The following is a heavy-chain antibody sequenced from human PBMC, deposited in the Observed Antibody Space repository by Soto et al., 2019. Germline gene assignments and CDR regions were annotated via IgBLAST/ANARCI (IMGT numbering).Heavy chain of an antibody. CDR3: ARGAVAAGGTLGS. V-gene: IGHV1-69*02. CDR1: GGSFNSYT. CDR2: IIPVLGVA. Sequence: QVQLVRSGAEVKKPGSSVKVSCKASGGSFNSYTFSWVRQAPGQGPEWMGRIIPVLGVANYAQTFQGRVTSTADKSTSTVYMDLNSLRSEDTAVYYCARGAVAAGGTLGSWGQGTLVTVSS. J-gene: IGHJ4*02. D-gene: IGHD6-13*01.